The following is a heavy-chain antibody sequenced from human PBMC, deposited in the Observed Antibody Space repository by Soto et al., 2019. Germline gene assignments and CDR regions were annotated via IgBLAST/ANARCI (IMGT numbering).Heavy chain of an antibody. Sequence: EVQLVESGGGLVKPGGSLRLSCAASGFTFSSYSMNWVRQAPGKGLEWVSSISSSSSYIYYADSVKGRFTISRDNAKNSLYLQMNSLRAEDTAVYYCARGELPGDYYGMDVWGQGTTVTVSS. CDR1: GFTFSSYS. J-gene: IGHJ6*02. D-gene: IGHD1-26*01. CDR3: ARGELPGDYYGMDV. CDR2: ISSSSSYI. V-gene: IGHV3-21*01.